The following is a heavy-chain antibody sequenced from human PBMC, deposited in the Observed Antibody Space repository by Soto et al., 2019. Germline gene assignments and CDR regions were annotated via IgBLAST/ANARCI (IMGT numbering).Heavy chain of an antibody. CDR1: GSTFSSYA. V-gene: IGHV3-23*01. D-gene: IGHD2-2*01. Sequence: PGGSLRLSCVASGSTFSSYAMSWVRQAPGKGLEWVSAISGSGGSTYYADSVKGRFTISRDNSKNTLYLQMNSLRAEDTTVYDCAKVNYGFSTSWVFGYYYGMNVWGQGTRVTVSS. CDR2: ISGSGGST. J-gene: IGHJ6*02. CDR3: AKVNYGFSTSWVFGYYYGMNV.